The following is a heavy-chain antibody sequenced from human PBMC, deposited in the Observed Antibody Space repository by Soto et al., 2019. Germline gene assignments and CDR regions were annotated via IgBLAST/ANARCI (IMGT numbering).Heavy chain of an antibody. J-gene: IGHJ4*02. D-gene: IGHD6-13*01. V-gene: IGHV3-23*01. CDR3: AKRPLTAAGFDY. Sequence: EVQLLESGGGLVQPGGSLRLSCAASGFTFSNYARTWVLPAPGKGLEWVSVITGSGGGTYFVDCVKGRFTISRDNSKHPVYLQMNSPRAEDTAVDYCAKRPLTAAGFDYWGKGTLVTVSA. CDR2: ITGSGGGT. CDR1: GFTFSNYA.